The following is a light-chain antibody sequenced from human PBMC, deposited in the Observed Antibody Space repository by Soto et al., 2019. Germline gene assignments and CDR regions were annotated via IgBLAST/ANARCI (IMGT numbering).Light chain of an antibody. CDR2: GAS. CDR3: QHYGSSLSIT. V-gene: IGKV3-20*01. Sequence: ESVLTQSPGTLSLSPGERATLSCRASQSVSSNYLAWYQHKPGQAPRLLIYGASSRATVIPDRFSGSGSGTEFTLTISRLEPEDFAVYYCQHYGSSLSITFGQGTRLEIK. J-gene: IGKJ5*01. CDR1: QSVSSNY.